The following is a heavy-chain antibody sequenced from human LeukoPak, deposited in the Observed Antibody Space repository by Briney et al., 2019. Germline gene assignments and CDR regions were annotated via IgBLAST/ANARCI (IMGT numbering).Heavy chain of an antibody. D-gene: IGHD5-18*01. V-gene: IGHV3-23*01. CDR1: GFTFSSSA. CDR2: ISGSGGST. CDR3: AKVRDYGYFYFDY. Sequence: GGSLRLSCAASGFTFSSSAMSWVRQAPGKGLEWVSAISGSGGSTYYADSVKGRFTISRDNSKNTLYLQMNSLRAEDTAVYYCAKVRDYGYFYFDYWGQGTLVTVSS. J-gene: IGHJ4*02.